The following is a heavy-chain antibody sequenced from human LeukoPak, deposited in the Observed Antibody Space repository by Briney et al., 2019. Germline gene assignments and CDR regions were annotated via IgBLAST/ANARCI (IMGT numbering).Heavy chain of an antibody. CDR3: ASDCGWNLYVNWFDP. D-gene: IGHD1-7*01. J-gene: IGHJ5*02. CDR2: INPNSGGT. V-gene: IGHV1-2*02. CDR1: GYTFTCYY. Sequence: GASVKVSCKASGYTFTCYYMHWVRQAPGQGLEWMGWINPNSGGTNYAQKFQGRVTMTRDTSISTAYMELSRLRSDDTAVYYCASDCGWNLYVNWFDPWGQGTLVTVSS.